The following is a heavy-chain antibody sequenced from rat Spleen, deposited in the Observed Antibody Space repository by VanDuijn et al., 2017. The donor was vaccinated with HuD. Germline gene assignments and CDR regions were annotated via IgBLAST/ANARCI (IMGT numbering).Heavy chain of an antibody. CDR1: GFTFSNYY. J-gene: IGHJ1*01. CDR3: ASQTTEGWYFDF. V-gene: IGHV5-25*01. CDR2: ISSGGGNT. D-gene: IGHD1-11*01. Sequence: EVQLVESGGGLVQPGRSMKLSCAASGFTFSNYYMAWVRQAPRKGLEWVASISSGGGNTYYRDSVKGRFTISRDNAKSSLYLQMDSLRSEDTATYYCASQTTEGWYFDFWGPGTMVTVSS.